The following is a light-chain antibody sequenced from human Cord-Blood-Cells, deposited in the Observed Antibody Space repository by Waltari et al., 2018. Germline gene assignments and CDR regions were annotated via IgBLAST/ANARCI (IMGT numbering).Light chain of an antibody. Sequence: QSALTQPASLSGSPGQSSTIPCPGTTNDVGGYNYFSFYQQHPGKAPKLMIYEVSKRPSGVSNRFSGSKSGNTASLTISGLQAEDEADYYCSSYTSSSTLDYVFGTGTKVTVL. J-gene: IGLJ1*01. CDR2: EVS. CDR3: SSYTSSSTLDYV. CDR1: TNDVGGYNY. V-gene: IGLV2-14*01.